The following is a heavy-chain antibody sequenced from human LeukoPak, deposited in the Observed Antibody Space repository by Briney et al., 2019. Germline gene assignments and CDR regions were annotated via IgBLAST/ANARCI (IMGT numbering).Heavy chain of an antibody. V-gene: IGHV3-23*01. CDR2: IRGSGDST. CDR3: AKDNYHATSGTFDY. Sequence: GGSLRLSCAASGFTFSNYAMSWVRQAPGKGLEWVSGIRGSGDSTYFADSVKGRFTISRDNSKNTVYLQMNRLRAEDTAVYCCAKDNYHATSGTFDYWGQGTLVTVSS. D-gene: IGHD1-1*01. CDR1: GFTFSNYA. J-gene: IGHJ4*02.